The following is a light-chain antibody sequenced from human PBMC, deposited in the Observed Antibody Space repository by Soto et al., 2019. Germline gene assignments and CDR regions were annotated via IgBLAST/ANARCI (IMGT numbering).Light chain of an antibody. CDR1: SSDVGGYNY. CDR3: SSHTSSSTLLV. V-gene: IGLV2-14*01. Sequence: QSVLTQPASVSGSPGQSITISCTGTSSDVGGYNYVSWYQQHPGKAPKLMIYDVSNRPSGVSNRFSGSKSGNTASLTISGLQAEDEAYYYCSSHTSSSTLLVFGTGTKLTVL. J-gene: IGLJ1*01. CDR2: DVS.